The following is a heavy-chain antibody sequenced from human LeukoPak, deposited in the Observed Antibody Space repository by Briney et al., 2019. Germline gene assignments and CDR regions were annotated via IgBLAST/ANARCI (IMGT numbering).Heavy chain of an antibody. V-gene: IGHV3-7*01. CDR3: ARDNALGWYSSSWDNWFDP. CDR2: IKQDGSEK. CDR1: GFIFSGYW. D-gene: IGHD6-13*01. J-gene: IGHJ5*02. Sequence: GGSLRLSCAASGFIFSGYWMSWVRQAPGKGLEWVANIKQDGSEKYYVDSVKGRFTISRDNAKNSLYLQMNSLRAEDTAVYYCARDNALGWYSSSWDNWFDPWGQGTLVTVSS.